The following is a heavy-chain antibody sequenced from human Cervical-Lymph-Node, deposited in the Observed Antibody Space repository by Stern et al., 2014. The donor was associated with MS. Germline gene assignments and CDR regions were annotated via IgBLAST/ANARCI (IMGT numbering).Heavy chain of an antibody. J-gene: IGHJ4*02. CDR2: ISDSSSTI. Sequence: EVQLVESGGGLVQPGGSLRLSCAASGFTFSNYIMNWVRQAPGKGLEWVSYISDSSSTIHYAASVKGRFTISRDNAKNSLYLQMNSLRDEDTAVYYCARTSGWYMPFDYWGQGILVTVSS. D-gene: IGHD6-19*01. CDR3: ARTSGWYMPFDY. CDR1: GFTFSNYI. V-gene: IGHV3-48*02.